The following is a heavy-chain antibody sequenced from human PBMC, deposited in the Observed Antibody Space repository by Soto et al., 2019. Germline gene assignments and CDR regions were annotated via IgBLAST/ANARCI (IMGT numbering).Heavy chain of an antibody. Sequence: ASVKVYCKASGYTFTSYYMHWVRQAPGQGLEWMGIINPSGGSTSYAQKFQGRVTMTRDTSTSTVYMELSSLRSEDTAVYYCARAAIFGVVIIPHYYYYMDVWGKGTTVTVSS. CDR3: ARAAIFGVVIIPHYYYYMDV. CDR1: GYTFTSYY. V-gene: IGHV1-46*03. D-gene: IGHD3-3*01. J-gene: IGHJ6*03. CDR2: INPSGGST.